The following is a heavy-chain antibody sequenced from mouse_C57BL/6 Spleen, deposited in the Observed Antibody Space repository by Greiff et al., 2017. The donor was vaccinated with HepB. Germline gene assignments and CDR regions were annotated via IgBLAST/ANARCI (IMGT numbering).Heavy chain of an antibody. CDR1: GFSLTSYA. V-gene: IGHV2-9-1*01. J-gene: IGHJ1*03. CDR2: IWTGGGT. CDR3: ARNKVYDYDGYFDV. Sequence: QVQLKESGPGLVAPSQRLSITCTVSGFSLTSYAISWVRQPPGKGLEWLGVIWTGGGTNYNSALKSRLSISKDNSKSQVFLKMNSLQTDDTARYYCARNKVYDYDGYFDVWGTGTTVTVSS. D-gene: IGHD2-4*01.